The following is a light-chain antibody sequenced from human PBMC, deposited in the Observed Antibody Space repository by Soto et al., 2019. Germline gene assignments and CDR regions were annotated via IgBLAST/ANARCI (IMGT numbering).Light chain of an antibody. Sequence: QSALTQPASVSGSPGQSITISCTGTNNDVGAYNYVSWFQQHPGKAPKTMIYDVSNRPSGVSNRFSGSKSGNTASQTISGLQAEDEADYYCSSYTRSNTVLFGGGTKLTVL. CDR2: DVS. CDR1: NNDVGAYNY. CDR3: SSYTRSNTVL. J-gene: IGLJ3*02. V-gene: IGLV2-14*03.